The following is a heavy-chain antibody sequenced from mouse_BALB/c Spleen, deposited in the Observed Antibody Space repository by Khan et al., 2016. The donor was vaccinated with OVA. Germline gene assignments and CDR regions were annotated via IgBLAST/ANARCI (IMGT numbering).Heavy chain of an antibody. V-gene: IGHV2-2*01. J-gene: IGHJ3*01. Sequence: VQLQESGPGLVRPSQTLSITCTVSGFSLTTYGVHWVRPSPGKGLEWLGVIRSAGKTDYNAAFISRLCITKDNSKSQVFSKLNSLQADDTAMYYCARDSYMYDFTYWGQGTLVTVSA. CDR1: GFSLTTYG. CDR2: IRSAGKT. CDR3: ARDSYMYDFTY. D-gene: IGHD2-14*01.